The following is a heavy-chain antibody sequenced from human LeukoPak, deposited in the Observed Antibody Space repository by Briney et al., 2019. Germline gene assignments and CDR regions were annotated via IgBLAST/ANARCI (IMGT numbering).Heavy chain of an antibody. V-gene: IGHV3-23*01. D-gene: IGHD2-8*02. Sequence: PGRSLTLSCPLSGLTLSSYAMSCVRHAQGKGMEWVSAISGRGGNTYYADSVKGRSTIARDNSKNTLYLKMTSLRAEDTAVYYCAKVMDSLGYCTGGVCYRAIDFWGQGTLVTVSS. J-gene: IGHJ4*02. CDR3: AKVMDSLGYCTGGVCYRAIDF. CDR2: ISGRGGNT. CDR1: GLTLSSYA.